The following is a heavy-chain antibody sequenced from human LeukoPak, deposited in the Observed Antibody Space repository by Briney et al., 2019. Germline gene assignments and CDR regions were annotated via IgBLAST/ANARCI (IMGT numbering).Heavy chain of an antibody. CDR1: GYTFTDYY. CDR2: INPKSGYT. Sequence: ASVKVSCKASGYTFTDYYMHWVRQAPGQGLEWMGWINPKSGYTKYEQKFQGRVTMTRDTSISTAYVELSRLRSDDTAVYYCASPSQDTGAYYYFDFWGQGTLVTVSS. V-gene: IGHV1-2*02. CDR3: ASPSQDTGAYYYFDF. J-gene: IGHJ4*02. D-gene: IGHD2-8*02.